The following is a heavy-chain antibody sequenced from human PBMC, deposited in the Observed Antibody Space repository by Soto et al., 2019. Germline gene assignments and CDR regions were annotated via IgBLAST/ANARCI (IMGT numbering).Heavy chain of an antibody. CDR3: ARAEDGYGDQDHFDF. CDR1: GFSFSSFA. J-gene: IGHJ4*02. CDR2: LGGSGGST. D-gene: IGHD4-17*01. Sequence: EVQLLESGGGLVHPGGSLRLSCEASGFSFSSFAMSWVRQAPGKGLEWVSGLGGSGGSTYYADSVKGRFTISRDNSKNTLDLQMNSLRVEDTAVYYCARAEDGYGDQDHFDFWGQGTLVTVSS. V-gene: IGHV3-23*01.